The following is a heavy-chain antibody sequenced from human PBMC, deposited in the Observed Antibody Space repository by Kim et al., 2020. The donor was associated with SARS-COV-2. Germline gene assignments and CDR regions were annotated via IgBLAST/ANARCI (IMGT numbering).Heavy chain of an antibody. CDR3: AKASCTGGTCYSLDY. V-gene: IGHV3-9*01. J-gene: IGHJ4*02. Sequence: DSVQVRFTISRDNAKNSLYLQVNSLRGEDTALYYCAKASCTGGTCYSLDYWGQGTLVTVSS. D-gene: IGHD2-15*01.